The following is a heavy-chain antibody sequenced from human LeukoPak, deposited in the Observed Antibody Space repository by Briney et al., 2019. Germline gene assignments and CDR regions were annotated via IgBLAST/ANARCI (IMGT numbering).Heavy chain of an antibody. CDR1: GYSFTAYW. J-gene: IGHJ6*02. CDR3: GLTVTYSYGMDV. D-gene: IGHD4-17*01. Sequence: ASVKVSCKPSGYSFTAYWIHWVRQAPGQGLEWLGWINPNSGGTNYVQKFQGRVTMTRDTSISTAYLELSRLRSDDTAVYYCGLTVTYSYGMDVWGQGTQVTVSS. CDR2: INPNSGGT. V-gene: IGHV1-2*02.